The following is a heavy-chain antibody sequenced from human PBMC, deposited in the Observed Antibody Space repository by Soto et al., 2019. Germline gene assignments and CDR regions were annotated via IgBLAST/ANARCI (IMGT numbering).Heavy chain of an antibody. CDR1: GFTFSNYD. CDR2: ISYDARKT. Sequence: QVQLVESGGGVVHPGTSLRLSCVASGFTFSNYDIHWVRQAPGKGLEWVALISYDARKTYYLDSVKGRFTISRFNLKKEMYLQMNSLRPEDTAMYYCASSGYDRPVANDHYAMDVWGQGTSVTVSS. V-gene: IGHV3-30*04. D-gene: IGHD5-12*01. CDR3: ASSGYDRPVANDHYAMDV. J-gene: IGHJ6*02.